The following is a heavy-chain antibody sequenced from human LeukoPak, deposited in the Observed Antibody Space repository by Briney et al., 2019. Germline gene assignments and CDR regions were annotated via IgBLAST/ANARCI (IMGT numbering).Heavy chain of an antibody. Sequence: PGGSLRLSCAVSGFTFSSYAMHWVRQAPGKGLEWVSVISYDGSNKYYADSVKGRFTISRDNSKNTLYLQMNSLRAEDTAVYYCARELDYYDSSGVAFDIWGQGTMVTVSS. D-gene: IGHD3-22*01. CDR3: ARELDYYDSSGVAFDI. J-gene: IGHJ3*02. CDR2: ISYDGSNK. CDR1: GFTFSSYA. V-gene: IGHV3-30*04.